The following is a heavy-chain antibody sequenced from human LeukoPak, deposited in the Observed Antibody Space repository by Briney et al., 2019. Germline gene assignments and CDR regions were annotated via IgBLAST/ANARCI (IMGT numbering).Heavy chain of an antibody. CDR1: GFTFSRCG. CDR2: IYSDGRNE. CDR3: ARAEPGLFDY. J-gene: IGHJ4*02. Sequence: GGSLRLSCVASGFTFSRCGMHWVRQAPGKGLEWVAVIYSDGRNEYYADSEEGRFTISRDNSKNTLYLQMNSLRAEDTAVYYCARAEPGLFDYWGLGTLVTVSS. V-gene: IGHV3-33*01.